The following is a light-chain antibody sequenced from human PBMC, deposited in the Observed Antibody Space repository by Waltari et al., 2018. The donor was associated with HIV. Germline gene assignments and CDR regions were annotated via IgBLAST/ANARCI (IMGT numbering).Light chain of an antibody. Sequence: QSVLTQPPSASGTPGHRVTMSCSRGSSNIGSNSVNWYQHLPETSPILLIFRNDQRPSGVPDLFSASKSGTSASLASCRLQSEEEAEYYCAVCDDSLSEYVFGPGTRVTVL. CDR1: SSNIGSNS. CDR3: AVCDDSLSEYV. J-gene: IGLJ1*01. CDR2: RND. V-gene: IGLV1-44*01.